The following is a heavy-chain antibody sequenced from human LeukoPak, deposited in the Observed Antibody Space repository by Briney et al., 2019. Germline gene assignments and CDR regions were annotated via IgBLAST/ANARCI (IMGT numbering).Heavy chain of an antibody. CDR1: GITFRTYW. D-gene: IGHD2-2*01. J-gene: IGHJ4*02. Sequence: GGSLRLSCAASGITFRTYWMHWVRQVPGKGLVWISRIYIDGSSTNYADSVNGRFTISGDNAKNMLYLQMNSLRAEDSAVYYCARGASARQDYWGQGTLVTVSS. V-gene: IGHV3-74*01. CDR3: ARGASARQDY. CDR2: IYIDGSST.